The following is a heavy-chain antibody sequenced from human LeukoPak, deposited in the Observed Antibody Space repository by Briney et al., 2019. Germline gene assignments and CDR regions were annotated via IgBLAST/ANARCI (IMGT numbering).Heavy chain of an antibody. CDR2: ISSSSSYI. CDR3: ARAPRYYFDY. V-gene: IGHV3-21*01. J-gene: IGHJ4*02. Sequence: PGGSLRLSCAASGFTFNTYTMNWVRQAPGKGLEWVSSISSSSSYIYYADSVKGRFTISRDNAKNSLYLQMNGLRAEDTAVYYCARAPRYYFDYWGQGTLVTVSS. CDR1: GFTFNTYT.